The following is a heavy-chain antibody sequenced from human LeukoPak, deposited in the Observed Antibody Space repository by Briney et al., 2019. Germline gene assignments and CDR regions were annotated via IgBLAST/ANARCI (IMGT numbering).Heavy chain of an antibody. D-gene: IGHD3-16*02. CDR1: GFTFSSYS. Sequence: GGSLRLSCAASGFTFSSYSMTWVRQAPGKGLEWVSSISSSSSYIYYADSVKGRFTISRDNAKNSLYLQMNSLRAEDTAVYYCARDLLRLGELSPHPLDYWGQGTLVTVSS. J-gene: IGHJ4*02. CDR3: ARDLLRLGELSPHPLDY. CDR2: ISSSSSYI. V-gene: IGHV3-21*01.